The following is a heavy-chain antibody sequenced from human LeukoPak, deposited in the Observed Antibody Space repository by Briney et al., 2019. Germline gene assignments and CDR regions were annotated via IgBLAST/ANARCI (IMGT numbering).Heavy chain of an antibody. CDR1: GFTVSSNY. D-gene: IGHD6-25*01. CDR3: ARQQTSAATGGFDF. CDR2: IYSGGST. J-gene: IGHJ4*02. Sequence: GGSLRLSCAASGFTVSSNYMSWVRQAPGKGLEWVSVIYSGGSTYYADSVKGRFTISRDNSTNTLYLQMNSLRAEDTALYYCARQQTSAATGGFDFWGQGTLVTVSS. V-gene: IGHV3-66*04.